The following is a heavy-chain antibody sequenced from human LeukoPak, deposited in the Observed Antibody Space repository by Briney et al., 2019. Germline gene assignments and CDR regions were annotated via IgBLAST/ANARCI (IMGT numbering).Heavy chain of an antibody. V-gene: IGHV3-53*01. CDR3: ARERGGVVGGSLDAFDI. CDR1: GFTVSSNY. J-gene: IGHJ3*02. D-gene: IGHD1-26*01. Sequence: PGGSLRLSCAASGFTVSSNYMSWVRQARGKGLEWVSFIYSGGTTYYADSVKGRFTISRDNSKNTLYLQMNSLRAEDTAVYYCARERGGVVGGSLDAFDIWGQGTMVTVSS. CDR2: IYSGGTT.